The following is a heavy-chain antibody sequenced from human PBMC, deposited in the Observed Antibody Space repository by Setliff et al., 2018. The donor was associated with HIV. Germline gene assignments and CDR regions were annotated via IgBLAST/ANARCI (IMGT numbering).Heavy chain of an antibody. D-gene: IGHD3-16*01. Sequence: ASVKVSCKASGYTFTSYAMHWVRQAPGQRLEWMGWINAGNGNTKYSQKFQGRVTITADESTSTAYMELSSLRSEDTAVYYCAREEADSQGGAYFDYWGQGTLVTVS. CDR2: INAGNGNT. CDR3: AREEADSQGGAYFDY. V-gene: IGHV1-3*01. CDR1: GYTFTSYA. J-gene: IGHJ4*02.